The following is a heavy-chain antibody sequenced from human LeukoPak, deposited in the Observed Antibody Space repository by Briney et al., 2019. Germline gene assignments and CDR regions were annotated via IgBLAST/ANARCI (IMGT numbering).Heavy chain of an antibody. V-gene: IGHV3-21*01. CDR3: AKGSAYYDFYYMVV. Sequence: PGGSLRLSCAASGFTFSSYSMNWVRQAPGKGLEWVSSISSSSSYIYYADSVKGRFTISRDNAKNSLYLQMNSLRAEDTAVYYCAKGSAYYDFYYMVVCGKGTTVTVSS. CDR1: GFTFSSYS. CDR2: ISSSSSYI. J-gene: IGHJ6*03.